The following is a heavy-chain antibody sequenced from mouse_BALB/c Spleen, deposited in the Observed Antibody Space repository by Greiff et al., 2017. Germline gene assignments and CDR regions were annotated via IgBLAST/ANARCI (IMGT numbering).Heavy chain of an antibody. D-gene: IGHD1-1*01. J-gene: IGHJ4*01. V-gene: IGHV5-6-4*01. CDR1: GFTFSSYT. CDR3: TRELLRYPGYYAMDY. Sequence: EVKLMESGGGLVKPGGSLKLSCAASGFTFSSYTMSWVRQTPEKRLEWVATISSGGSYTYYPDSVKGRFTISRDNAKNTLYLQMSSLKSEDTAMYYCTRELLRYPGYYAMDYWGQGTSVTVSS. CDR2: ISSGGSYT.